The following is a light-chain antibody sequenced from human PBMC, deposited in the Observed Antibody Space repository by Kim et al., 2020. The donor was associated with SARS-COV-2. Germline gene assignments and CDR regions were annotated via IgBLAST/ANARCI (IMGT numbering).Light chain of an antibody. CDR3: MQGTHWPRT. CDR1: QGLLHSDANTY. Sequence: DVVMTQSPLSLPVTLGQPASISCRSSQGLLHSDANTYLNWFQQRPGQSPRRLIYKVSNRDSGVPDRFSGSGSGTDFTLKISRVEAEDVGVYYCMQGTHWPRTFGQGTKLDIK. J-gene: IGKJ1*01. CDR2: KVS. V-gene: IGKV2-30*02.